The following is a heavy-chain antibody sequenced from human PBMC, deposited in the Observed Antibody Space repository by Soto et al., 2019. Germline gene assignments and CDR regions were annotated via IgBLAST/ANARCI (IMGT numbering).Heavy chain of an antibody. Sequence: QVQLVQSGAEVKKPGASVKVSCKASGYTFTSYGIHWVRQAPGQRLEWMGWINAGNGNTKYSQKFQGRVTITRDTSASTAYMELSSLRSEDTAVYYCARSSGWYYVDCWGQGTRVTVSS. J-gene: IGHJ4*02. CDR1: GYTFTSYG. D-gene: IGHD3-22*01. CDR2: INAGNGNT. CDR3: ARSSGWYYVDC. V-gene: IGHV1-3*01.